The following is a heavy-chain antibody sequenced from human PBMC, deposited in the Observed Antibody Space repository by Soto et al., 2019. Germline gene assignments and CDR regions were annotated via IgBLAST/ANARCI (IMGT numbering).Heavy chain of an antibody. D-gene: IGHD3-9*01. CDR2: IYYSGST. V-gene: IGHV4-59*01. J-gene: IGHJ3*01. Sequence: SETLYLTCTVPGGSLSSYYWSWIRQPPGKGLEWIGYIYYSGSTNYNPSLKSRVTISVDTSKNQFSLKLSSVTAADTAVYYCASALILSCYYHHDVLAFSGQGTLVT. CDR1: GGSLSSYY. CDR3: ASALILSCYYHHDVLAF.